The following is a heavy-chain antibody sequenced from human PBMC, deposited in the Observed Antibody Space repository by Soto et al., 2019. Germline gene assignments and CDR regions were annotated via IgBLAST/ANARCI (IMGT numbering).Heavy chain of an antibody. Sequence: QVQLVQSGPEVKKPGASVKLSCKASGYIFTSYTVTWVRQAPGQGLEWMGWVSAYTGETQYAQRFHGTVTMTTNTSTSTAYMEMRSLKSDDTAVYYCARGGNWSYVGAFDIWGQGTMVTVSS. V-gene: IGHV1-18*04. J-gene: IGHJ3*02. CDR3: ARGGNWSYVGAFDI. CDR1: GYIFTSYT. CDR2: VSAYTGET. D-gene: IGHD1-7*01.